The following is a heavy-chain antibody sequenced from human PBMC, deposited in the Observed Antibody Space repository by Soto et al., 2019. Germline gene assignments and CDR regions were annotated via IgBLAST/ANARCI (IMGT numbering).Heavy chain of an antibody. D-gene: IGHD1-26*01. CDR2: ISGSGGST. CDR3: ARRGSGSYYDY. V-gene: IGHV3-23*01. Sequence: EVQLLESGGGLVQPGGSLRLFWAASGFTFSSYAMRWVRQAPVKGLEWVSAISGSGGSTYYADSVKGRFTISRDNSKNTLYLQMNSLRAADTAVYYCARRGSGSYYDYWGQGTLVTVSS. J-gene: IGHJ4*02. CDR1: GFTFSSYA.